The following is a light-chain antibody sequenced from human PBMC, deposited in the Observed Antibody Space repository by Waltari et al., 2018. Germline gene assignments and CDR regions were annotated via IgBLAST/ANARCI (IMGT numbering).Light chain of an antibody. CDR1: QSISKY. V-gene: IGKV3-20*01. CDR3: QKYEALPAT. J-gene: IGKJ1*01. CDR2: EAS. Sequence: EIVLTQSPGTLSLSPGERATLSCRASQSISKYLVWYQQKPGQAPRLLIYEASIRATGSPDRFSGSGSGTDFSLIISRLEPEDFAVYYCQKYEALPATFGQGTKVEIK.